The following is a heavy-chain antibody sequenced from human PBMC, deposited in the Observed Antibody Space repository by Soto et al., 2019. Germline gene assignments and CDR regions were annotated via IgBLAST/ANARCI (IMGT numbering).Heavy chain of an antibody. CDR1: GASITGTSY. V-gene: IGHV4-4*07. D-gene: IGHD3-22*01. Sequence: SETLSLTCTVSGASITGTSYWSWIRQPAGKGLEWIGRFSLSGTTNYNPSLRSRVTMSADVSKNQFSLRLTSVTAADTAVYYCARGYYESSDYFVGSPIFDYWGQGSLVTVSS. CDR3: ARGYYESSDYFVGSPIFDY. CDR2: FSLSGTT. J-gene: IGHJ4*02.